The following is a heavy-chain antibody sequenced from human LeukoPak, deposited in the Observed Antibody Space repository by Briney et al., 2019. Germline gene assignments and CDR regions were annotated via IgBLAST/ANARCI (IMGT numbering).Heavy chain of an antibody. D-gene: IGHD2-15*01. CDR3: AGDEGDGSYFDN. J-gene: IGHJ4*02. V-gene: IGHV4-39*07. CDR2: IYYDRST. CDR1: GGSISSSSYY. Sequence: SETLSLTCTVSGGSISSSSYYWGWIRQPPGKGLEWIENIYYDRSTYYNPSLKSRVTISVYTSKNQFSLKLSSVTAADAAVYYCAGDEGDGSYFDNWGQGTLVTVSS.